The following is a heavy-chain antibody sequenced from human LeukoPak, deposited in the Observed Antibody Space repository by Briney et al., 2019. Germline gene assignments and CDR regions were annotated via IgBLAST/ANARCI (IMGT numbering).Heavy chain of an antibody. J-gene: IGHJ3*02. V-gene: IGHV1-69*02. D-gene: IGHD3-3*01. CDR1: GGTFSSYT. CDR3: ARAERFLEWYEDAFDI. Sequence: SVKVSCKASGGTFSSYTISWVRQAPGQGLEWMGRIIPILGIANYAQKFQGRVTITADKSTSTAYMELSSLRSEDTAVYYCARAERFLEWYEDAFDIWGQGTMVTVSS. CDR2: IIPILGIA.